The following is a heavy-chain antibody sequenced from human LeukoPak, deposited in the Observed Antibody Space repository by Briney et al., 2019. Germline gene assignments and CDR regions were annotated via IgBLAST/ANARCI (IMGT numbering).Heavy chain of an antibody. CDR2: IRYDGSNK. V-gene: IGHV3-30*02. CDR3: AKVPYDSSGYYYFDY. D-gene: IGHD3-22*01. J-gene: IGHJ4*02. CDR1: GFTFSSYG. Sequence: PGGSLRLSCAASGFTFSSYGMHWVRQAPGKGLEWVAFIRYDGSNKYYADSVKGRFTISRDNSKNTLYLQMNSLRAEDTAVYYCAKVPYDSSGYYYFDYWGQGTLVTVSS.